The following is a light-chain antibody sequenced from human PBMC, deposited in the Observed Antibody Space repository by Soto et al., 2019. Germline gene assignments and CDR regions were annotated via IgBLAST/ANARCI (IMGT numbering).Light chain of an antibody. V-gene: IGLV2-14*01. Sequence: QSVLTQPASVAGSPGQSIAISCTGTSSDVGGYNYVSWYQQYPGKAPKLIIFDVTNRLSGGSDRFSGSKSGSTGSLTISGLQADDEADSYCTSFAGSGTYVFGTGTKVTVL. J-gene: IGLJ1*01. CDR1: SSDVGGYNY. CDR2: DVT. CDR3: TSFAGSGTYV.